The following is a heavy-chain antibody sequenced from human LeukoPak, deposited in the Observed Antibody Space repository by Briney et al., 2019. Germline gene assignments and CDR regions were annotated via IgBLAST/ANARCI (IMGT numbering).Heavy chain of an antibody. V-gene: IGHV3-30-3*01. CDR1: DFTSGSYS. Sequence: GGSLRLSCAASDFTSGSYSFHWVRQASGKGLEWVAVISYDGTYKYYADSVKGRFTISRDKSNNTLNLQMNSLRAEDTAIYYCVRDRKDYDILPGFYSSPDFDSWGQGILVTVSS. D-gene: IGHD3-9*01. CDR2: ISYDGTYK. CDR3: VRDRKDYDILPGFYSSPDFDS. J-gene: IGHJ4*02.